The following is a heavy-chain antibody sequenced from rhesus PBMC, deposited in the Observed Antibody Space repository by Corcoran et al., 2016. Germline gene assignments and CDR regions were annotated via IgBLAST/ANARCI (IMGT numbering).Heavy chain of an antibody. Sequence: EGQLVETGGGWCQPGGSLDRACTAAGFTFRTYGRNWVRQAPGGGLEWDSTISDTGGTPYYADSVKGRFTISRENSKNSLSLQMNSLRTEDTAVYFCAKDHGGRYPEDLGQGVLVTVSS. J-gene: IGHJ4*01. CDR2: ISDTGGTP. D-gene: IGHD4-29*01. V-gene: IGHV3S5*01. CDR1: GFTFRTYG. CDR3: AKDHGGRYPED.